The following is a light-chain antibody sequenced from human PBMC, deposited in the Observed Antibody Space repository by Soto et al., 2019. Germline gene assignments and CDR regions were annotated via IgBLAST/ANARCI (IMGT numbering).Light chain of an antibody. CDR1: QTVSTTY. CDR2: GTS. V-gene: IGKV3-20*01. Sequence: IVLTQSPGTLSLSPGQRATLSCRASQTVSTTYLAWYQQKPGQAPRLLIYGTSTRATGVPDRFSGSGSVTDFTLTNSSLEPEDFAVYSCQQYGNSPRYTFGKGTKVEIK. J-gene: IGKJ2*01. CDR3: QQYGNSPRYT.